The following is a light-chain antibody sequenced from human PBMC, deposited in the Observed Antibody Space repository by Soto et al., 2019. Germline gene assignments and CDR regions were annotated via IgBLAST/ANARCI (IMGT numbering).Light chain of an antibody. CDR1: QSVSSN. CDR2: GAS. Sequence: EIVMTQSPATLSVSPGERATLSCRASQSVSSNLAWYQQKPGQAPRLLIYGASTRATGIPARFSGSGSGTEFTLTISSLQSEDFAVYYCQQYNNLPPRTFGQGTKV. V-gene: IGKV3-15*01. J-gene: IGKJ1*01. CDR3: QQYNNLPPRT.